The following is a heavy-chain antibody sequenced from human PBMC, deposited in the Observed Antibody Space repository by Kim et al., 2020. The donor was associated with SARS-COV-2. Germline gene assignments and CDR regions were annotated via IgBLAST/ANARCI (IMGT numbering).Heavy chain of an antibody. CDR3: ARGGVVSRVVTNY. Sequence: YADSVKGRFTISRDNSKNTLYLQMNSLRAEDTAVYYCARGGVVSRVVTNYWGQGTLVTVPS. D-gene: IGHD2-21*02. J-gene: IGHJ4*02. V-gene: IGHV3-33*01.